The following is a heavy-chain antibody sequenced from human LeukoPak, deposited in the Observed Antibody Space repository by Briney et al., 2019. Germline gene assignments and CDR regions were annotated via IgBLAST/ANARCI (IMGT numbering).Heavy chain of an antibody. CDR3: AKVPMYYYYMDV. Sequence: SETLSLTCTVSGGSISSYYWSWIRQPPGQGLEWIGYIYYSGSTNHNPSLKGRVTISVDTSKNQFSLRLTSVTAADTAVYYCAKVPMYYYYMDVWGKGTTVTISS. J-gene: IGHJ6*03. V-gene: IGHV4-59*01. CDR2: IYYSGST. CDR1: GGSISSYY.